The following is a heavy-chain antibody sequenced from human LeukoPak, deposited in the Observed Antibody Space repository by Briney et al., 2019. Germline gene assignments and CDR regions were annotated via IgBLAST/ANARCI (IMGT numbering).Heavy chain of an antibody. CDR1: GSSFTSYW. D-gene: IGHD3-16*02. V-gene: IGHV5-10-1*01. J-gene: IGHJ4*02. CDR2: IDPSDSYT. Sequence: GESLRIPCKGSGSSFTSYWISWVRQMPGKGLEWMGRIDPSDSYTNYSPSFQGHVTISADKSISTAYLQWSSLKASDTAMYYCARRGDYVWGSYRMYYFDYWGQGTLVTVSS. CDR3: ARRGDYVWGSYRMYYFDY.